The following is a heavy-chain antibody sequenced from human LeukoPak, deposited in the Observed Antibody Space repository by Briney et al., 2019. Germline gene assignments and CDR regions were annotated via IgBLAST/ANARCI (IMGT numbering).Heavy chain of an antibody. CDR1: GYTFTSYD. D-gene: IGHD1-26*01. CDR2: MNPNSGNT. V-gene: IGHV1-8*01. CDR3: ARDSDTTSGRDP. Sequence: ASVKVSCKASGYTFTSYDINWVRQATGQGLEWMGWMNPNSGNTGYAQKFQGRVTMTTDTSTNTVYMELRSLRFDDTAVYYCARDSDTTSGRDPWGQGTLVTVSS. J-gene: IGHJ5*02.